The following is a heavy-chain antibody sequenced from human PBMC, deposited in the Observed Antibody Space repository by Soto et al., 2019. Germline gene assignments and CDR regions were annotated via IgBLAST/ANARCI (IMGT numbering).Heavy chain of an antibody. D-gene: IGHD2-21*01. CDR2: ISGDSGNT. CDR3: ARELYSCGAECPYYMDY. CDR1: GYMFTKSA. J-gene: IGHJ4*02. Sequence: GASVKVSCKASGYMFTKSAMHWVRQAPGQRLEWMGWISGDSGNTKYSPKLQDRVTITRDTSASTAYMELSSLRSEDTAVYYCARELYSCGAECPYYMDYWDQGTPVTVSS. V-gene: IGHV1-3*01.